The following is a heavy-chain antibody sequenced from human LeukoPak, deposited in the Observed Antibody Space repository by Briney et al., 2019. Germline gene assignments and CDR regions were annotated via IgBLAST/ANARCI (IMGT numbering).Heavy chain of an antibody. CDR3: AREAATIKENWFDP. CDR1: GYTFTGYY. CDR2: TNPNSGGT. V-gene: IGHV1-2*06. Sequence: ASVKVSCKASGYTFTGYYMHWVRQAPGQGLEWMGRTNPNSGGTNYAQKFQGRVTMTRDTSISTAYMELSRLRSDDTAVYYCAREAATIKENWFDPWGQGTLVTVSS. D-gene: IGHD5-12*01. J-gene: IGHJ5*02.